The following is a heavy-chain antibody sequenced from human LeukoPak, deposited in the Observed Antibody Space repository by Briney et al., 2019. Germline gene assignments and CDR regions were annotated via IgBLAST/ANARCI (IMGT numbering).Heavy chain of an antibody. CDR1: GFTFSSYS. CDR3: AELGITMIGGV. CDR2: ISSSSSYI. V-gene: IGHV3-21*01. D-gene: IGHD3-10*02. J-gene: IGHJ6*04. Sequence: GGSLKLSCATSGFTFSSYSMNWVRQAPGKGLEWVSSISSSSSYIYYADSVKGRFTISRDNAKNSLYLQMNSLRAEDTAVYYCAELGITMIGGVWGKGTTATISS.